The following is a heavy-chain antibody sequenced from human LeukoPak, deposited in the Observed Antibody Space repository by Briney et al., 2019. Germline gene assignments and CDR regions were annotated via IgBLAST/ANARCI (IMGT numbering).Heavy chain of an antibody. V-gene: IGHV1-18*01. CDR3: ARSPARGYDILTGYNDY. CDR2: ISGYNGNT. D-gene: IGHD3-9*01. CDR1: GYTFTAYT. Sequence: ASVKVSCKASGYTFTAYTISWVRQAPRQGLEWMGWISGYNGNTNYAQKVQGRVTMTTDTSTSTAYMELRSLRSDDTAVYYCARSPARGYDILTGYNDYWGQGTLVTVSS. J-gene: IGHJ4*02.